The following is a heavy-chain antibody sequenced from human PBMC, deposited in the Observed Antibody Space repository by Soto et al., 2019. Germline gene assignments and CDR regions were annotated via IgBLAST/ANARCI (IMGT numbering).Heavy chain of an antibody. Sequence: EVQLVDSGGGLVQPGGSLRLSCAASGFSVSNYHMNWVRQARGKGPEWVSIITVGDVTYYADSVKGRFTISRDISRNTVHLQMNSLRGDDTAVYYCAGGRDYSKGGDHWGQGTLVIVSS. CDR2: ITVGDVT. CDR3: AGGRDYSKGGDH. CDR1: GFSVSNYH. V-gene: IGHV3-66*01. J-gene: IGHJ4*02. D-gene: IGHD4-4*01.